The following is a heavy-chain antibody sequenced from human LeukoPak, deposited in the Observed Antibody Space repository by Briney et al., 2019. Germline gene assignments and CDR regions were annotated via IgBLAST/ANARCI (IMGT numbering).Heavy chain of an antibody. CDR3: ARTDVDIVATAGSYYYYYYMDV. V-gene: IGHV3-48*01. J-gene: IGHJ6*03. D-gene: IGHD5-12*01. CDR2: ISSSSSTI. Sequence: GGSLRLSCAASGFTFSSYSMNWVRQAPGKGLEWVSYISSSSSTIYYADSVKGRFTISRDNAKNSLYLQMNSLRAEDTAVYYCARTDVDIVATAGSYYYYYYMDVWGKGTTVTVSS. CDR1: GFTFSSYS.